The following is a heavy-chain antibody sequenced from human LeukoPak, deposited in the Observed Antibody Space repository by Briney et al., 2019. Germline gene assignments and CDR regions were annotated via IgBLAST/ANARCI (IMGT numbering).Heavy chain of an antibody. CDR2: INHSGST. D-gene: IGHD1-1*01. J-gene: IGHJ3*02. V-gene: IGHV4-34*01. Sequence: AGETLSLTCAVYGGSFSGYYWSWIRQPPGKGLEWIGEINHSGSTNYNPSLKSRFTISIDTYKTLLSLKLTSVTAADTAVYYCARDRRESTKPNDAFDIWGQGTMVTVSS. CDR1: GGSFSGYY. CDR3: ARDRRESTKPNDAFDI.